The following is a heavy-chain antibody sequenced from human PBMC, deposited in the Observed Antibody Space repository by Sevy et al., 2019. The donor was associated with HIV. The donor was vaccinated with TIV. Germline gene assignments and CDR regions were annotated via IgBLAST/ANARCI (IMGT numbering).Heavy chain of an antibody. CDR2: INPNSGGT. CDR3: ARGFYFDTSGWGWFDP. CDR1: GYTFSGYY. J-gene: IGHJ5*02. Sequence: ASVKVSCKASGYTFSGYYIHWVRQAPGQGLEWMGWINPNSGGTNYAQKFQGRVTMTIDMSISTAYMELSSLKFDDTAVFYCARGFYFDTSGWGWFDPWGQGTLVTVSS. V-gene: IGHV1-2*02. D-gene: IGHD3-22*01.